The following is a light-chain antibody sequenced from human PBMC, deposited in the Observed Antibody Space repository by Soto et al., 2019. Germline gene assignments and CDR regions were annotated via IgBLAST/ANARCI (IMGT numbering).Light chain of an antibody. J-gene: IGKJ1*01. CDR1: QSVRNY. CDR2: SIS. V-gene: IGKV1-39*01. CDR3: QQSYSIPLA. Sequence: DIQMTQSPSSLSASVGDRVTISCRASQSVRNYLNWYQQKPGQAPRLLIYSISNLQSGVPSRFRGSGSGTDFTLTISSLQPEDFATYYCQQSYSIPLAFGQGTKVEIK.